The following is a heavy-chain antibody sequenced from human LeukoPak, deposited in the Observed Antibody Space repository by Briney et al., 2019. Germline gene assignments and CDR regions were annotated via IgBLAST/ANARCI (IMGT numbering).Heavy chain of an antibody. J-gene: IGHJ4*02. D-gene: IGHD4-17*01. Sequence: SETLSLTCTVSGGSISSYYWSWIRQPPGKGLEWIGYIYYSGSTNYNPSLKSRVTISVDTSKNQFSLKLSSVTAADTAVYYCAREGDYGDWYYFDYWGQGTPVTVSS. CDR2: IYYSGST. CDR1: GGSISSYY. CDR3: AREGDYGDWYYFDY. V-gene: IGHV4-59*01.